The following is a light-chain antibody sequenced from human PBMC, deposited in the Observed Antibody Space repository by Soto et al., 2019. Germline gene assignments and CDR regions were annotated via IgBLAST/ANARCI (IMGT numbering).Light chain of an antibody. J-gene: IGKJ1*01. CDR2: GAS. CDR3: QQYASSRWT. CDR1: QSVSSSY. V-gene: IGKV3-20*01. Sequence: EIVLTQSPGTLSLSPGERATLSCRASQSVSSSYLAWYQQKPGQAPRLLIYGASSRATGIPDRFSGSGSGTDFTLTISRLEPEDFAVYYCQQYASSRWTVGQGTKVDIK.